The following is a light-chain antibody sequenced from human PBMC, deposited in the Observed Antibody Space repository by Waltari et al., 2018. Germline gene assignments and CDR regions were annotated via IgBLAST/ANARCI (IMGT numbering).Light chain of an antibody. CDR1: QSLLHSNGYNY. V-gene: IGKV2-28*01. CDR2: LGS. Sequence: DIVMTQSPLSLPVTPGEPASISCRSSQSLLHSNGYNYLDWYLQKSGQSPQLLIYLGSNRASGVPDRFSGSGSGTDCTLKISRVEAEDVGVYYCMQVLQIPLTFGGGTKVEIK. J-gene: IGKJ4*01. CDR3: MQVLQIPLT.